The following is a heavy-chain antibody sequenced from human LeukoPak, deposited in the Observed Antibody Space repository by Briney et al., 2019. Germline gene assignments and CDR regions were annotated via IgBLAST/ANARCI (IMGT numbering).Heavy chain of an antibody. J-gene: IGHJ5*02. V-gene: IGHV3-48*03. CDR1: GFTFSSYE. Sequence: GGSLRLSCAASGFTFSSYEMNWVRQAPGKGLEWVSYISSSGSTIYYADSVKGRFTISRDNAKNSLYLQTNSLRAEDTAVYYCARDMAGGDWFDPWGQGTLVTVSS. CDR2: ISSSGSTI. D-gene: IGHD3-16*01. CDR3: ARDMAGGDWFDP.